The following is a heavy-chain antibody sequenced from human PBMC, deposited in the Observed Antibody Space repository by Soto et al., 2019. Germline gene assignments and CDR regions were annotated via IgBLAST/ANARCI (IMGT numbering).Heavy chain of an antibody. D-gene: IGHD4-17*01. CDR1: GGSVSDKAYY. J-gene: IGHJ4*02. CDR2: IYYSGTT. V-gene: IGHV4-61*08. Sequence: SETLSLTCCVSGGSVSDKAYYWSWIRQSPGKGLEWIGYIYYSGTTNYNPSLKSRVTISVDTSKNQFSLRLDSVTAADTALYYCARTTAVPNTLRSRYYFDYWGQGTLVTVSS. CDR3: ARTTAVPNTLRSRYYFDY.